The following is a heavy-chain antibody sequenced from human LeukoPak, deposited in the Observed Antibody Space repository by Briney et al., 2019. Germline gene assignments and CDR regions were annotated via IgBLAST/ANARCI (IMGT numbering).Heavy chain of an antibody. CDR1: RYTFTSYG. CDR3: ARDRAIGWGGMIDDYYYGLDV. Sequence: ASVKFSCKASRYTFTSYGISWVRQAPGQGLEWLGWINTYNGNTKYEERLQGRVTMTKDTSTSTAYLELRSLTSDDTALYYCARDRAIGWGGMIDDYYYGLDVWGQGTTVTVSS. V-gene: IGHV1-18*01. CDR2: INTYNGNT. D-gene: IGHD3-16*02. J-gene: IGHJ6*02.